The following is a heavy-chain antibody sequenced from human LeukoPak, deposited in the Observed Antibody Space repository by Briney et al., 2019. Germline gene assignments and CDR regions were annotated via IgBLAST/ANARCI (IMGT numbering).Heavy chain of an antibody. J-gene: IGHJ5*02. CDR3: ARGYEKQQLPSGWFDP. Sequence: SETLSLICAVYGGSFSGYYWSWLRQPPGKGLEWIGEINHSGSTNYNPSLKSRVTISVDTSKNQFSLKLSSVTAADTAVYYCARGYEKQQLPSGWFDPWGQGTLVTVSS. CDR1: GGSFSGYY. D-gene: IGHD6-13*01. CDR2: INHSGST. V-gene: IGHV4-34*01.